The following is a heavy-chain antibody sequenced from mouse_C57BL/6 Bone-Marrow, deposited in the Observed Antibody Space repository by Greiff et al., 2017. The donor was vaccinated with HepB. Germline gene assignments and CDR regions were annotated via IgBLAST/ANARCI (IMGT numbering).Heavy chain of an antibody. J-gene: IGHJ3*01. CDR2: INSDGGST. D-gene: IGHD3-2*02. Sequence: EVKLVESGAGLVQPGESLKLSCESSDYDFPSYDMSWVRQTPEKRLEWVAAINSDGGSTYYPDNMERRVNISRDKTKKTLYLHMSSLRSEDTALYYCARQTAQATGFAYWGQGTLVTVSA. V-gene: IGHV5-2*01. CDR3: ARQTAQATGFAY. CDR1: DYDFPSYD.